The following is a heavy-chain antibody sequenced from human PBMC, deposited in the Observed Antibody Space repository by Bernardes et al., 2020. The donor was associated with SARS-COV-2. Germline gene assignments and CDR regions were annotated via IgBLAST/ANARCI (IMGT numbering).Heavy chain of an antibody. D-gene: IGHD3-10*01. Sequence: TLVKPTQTLTLTCTFSGFSLSTSGVGVGWIRQPPGKALERLALIYWDDDKRYSPSLKSRLTITKDTSKNQVVLTMTNMDPVDTATYYCAHTSFWFGEPDFDYWGQGTLVTVSS. CDR1: GFSLSTSGVG. J-gene: IGHJ4*02. V-gene: IGHV2-5*02. CDR3: AHTSFWFGEPDFDY. CDR2: IYWDDDK.